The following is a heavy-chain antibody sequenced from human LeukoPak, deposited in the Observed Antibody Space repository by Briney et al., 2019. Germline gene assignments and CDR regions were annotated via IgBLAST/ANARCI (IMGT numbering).Heavy chain of an antibody. CDR1: GGSISDYS. D-gene: IGHD5-12*01. CDR2: IYYSGST. CDR3: ARHQISDYANFDY. V-gene: IGHV4-59*01. Sequence: SETLSLTCTVSGGSISDYSWNWIRQPPGKGLEWIGCIYYSGSTAYNPSLKSRVTISVDTSKNHFSLKLSSETAADTAMYYCARHQISDYANFDYWGQGTLVTVS. J-gene: IGHJ4*02.